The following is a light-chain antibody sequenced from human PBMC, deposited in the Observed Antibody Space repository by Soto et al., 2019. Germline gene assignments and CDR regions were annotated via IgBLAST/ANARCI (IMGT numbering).Light chain of an antibody. J-gene: IGKJ1*01. V-gene: IGKV1-5*03. CDR2: KAS. CDR3: QQYNSSPWT. CDR1: QSISSW. Sequence: DIQMTQSPSTLSASVGDRVTITCRASQSISSWLAWYQQKTGKAPKLLIYKASSLESGVPSRFSGSGSGTEFTLTIISLQPDDFATYYCQQYNSSPWTFGQGTKVEIK.